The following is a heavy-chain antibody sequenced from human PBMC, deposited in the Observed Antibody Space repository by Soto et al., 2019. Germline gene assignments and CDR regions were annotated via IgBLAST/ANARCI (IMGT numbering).Heavy chain of an antibody. CDR2: FDPEDGET. J-gene: IGHJ1*01. D-gene: IGHD5-18*01. V-gene: IGHV1-24*01. CDR1: SEAA. Sequence: SEAAMCWERKAPGKGLEWMGGFDPEDGETIYAQKFQGRVTMTEDTSTDTAYMELSSLSSEDTAVYFRATDRLTTLLRGAMACWG. CDR3: ATDRLTTLLRGAMAC.